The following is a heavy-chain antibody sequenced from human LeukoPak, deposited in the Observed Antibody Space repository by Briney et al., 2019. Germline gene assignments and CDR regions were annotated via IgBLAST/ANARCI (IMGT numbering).Heavy chain of an antibody. CDR2: IIPIFGTA. CDR1: GGTFSSYA. V-gene: IGHV1-69*05. D-gene: IGHD3-10*01. CDR3: ASLKEYYYGSGSYYNR. Sequence: VKVSCKASGGTFSSYAISWVRQAPGQGLEWMGGIIPIFGTANYAQKFQGRVTITTDESTSTAYMELSSLRSEDTAVYYCASLKEYYYGSGSYYNRWGQGTLVTVSS. J-gene: IGHJ5*02.